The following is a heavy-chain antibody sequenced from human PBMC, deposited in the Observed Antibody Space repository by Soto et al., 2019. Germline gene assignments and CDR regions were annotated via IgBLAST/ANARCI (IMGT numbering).Heavy chain of an antibody. CDR3: AKEGVLRYFDWTYYFDY. CDR1: GFTFSSYA. D-gene: IGHD3-9*01. J-gene: IGHJ4*02. Sequence: LRLSCAASGFTFSSYAMSWVRQAPGKGLEWVSAISGSGGSTYYADSVKGRFTISRDNSKNTLYLQMNSLRAEDTAVYYCAKEGVLRYFDWTYYFDYWGQGTLVTVSS. CDR2: ISGSGGST. V-gene: IGHV3-23*01.